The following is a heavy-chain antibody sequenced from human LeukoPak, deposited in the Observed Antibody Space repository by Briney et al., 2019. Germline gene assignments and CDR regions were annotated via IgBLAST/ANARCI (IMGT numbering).Heavy chain of an antibody. Sequence: PGGSLRLSCAASGFTFSSYAMSWVRQAPGKGLEWVAAISGSGGSTYYADSVKGRFTISRDNSKNTLYLQMNSLRAEDTAVYYCAKSTGYSSLEIDYWGQGTLVTVSS. V-gene: IGHV3-23*01. CDR2: ISGSGGST. CDR1: GFTFSSYA. J-gene: IGHJ4*02. D-gene: IGHD6-13*01. CDR3: AKSTGYSSLEIDY.